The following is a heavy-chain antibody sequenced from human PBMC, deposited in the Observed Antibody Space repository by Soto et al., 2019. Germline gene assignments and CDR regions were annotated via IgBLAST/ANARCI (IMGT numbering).Heavy chain of an antibody. D-gene: IGHD3-22*01. CDR3: ARGSYYDSSGYSPDYYYYGMDV. J-gene: IGHJ6*02. V-gene: IGHV1-8*01. CDR2: MNPNSGNT. Sequence: ASVRVSCKASGYTFTSYDINWVRQATGQGLEWMGWMNPNSGNTGYAQKFQGRVTMTRNTSISTAYMELSSLRSEDTAVHYCARGSYYDSSGYSPDYYYYGMDVWGQGTTVTVSS. CDR1: GYTFTSYD.